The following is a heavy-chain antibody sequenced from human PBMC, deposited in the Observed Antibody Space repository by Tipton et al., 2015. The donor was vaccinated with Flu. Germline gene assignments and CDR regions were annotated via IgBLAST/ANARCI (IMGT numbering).Heavy chain of an antibody. Sequence: AVSGFTVTSNYMAWVRQAPGRGLEWVSVIYSGGTTFYADSVKGRFTIPRDNSKNTLYLQMNSLRVEDTAVYYCARGRGYCSTTTCLLPFDFWGQGTLVTVSS. CDR3: ARGRGYCSTTTCLLPFDF. CDR1: GFTVTSNY. V-gene: IGHV3-53*01. CDR2: IYSGGTT. D-gene: IGHD2-2*01. J-gene: IGHJ4*02.